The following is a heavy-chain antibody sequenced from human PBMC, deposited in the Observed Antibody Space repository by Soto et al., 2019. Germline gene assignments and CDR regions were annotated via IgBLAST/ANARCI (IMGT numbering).Heavy chain of an antibody. Sequence: ASVKVSCKASGYTFTSYGISWVRQAPGQGLEWMGWISAYNGNTNYAQKLQGRVTMTTDTSTSTAYMELRSLRSDDTAVYYCARVRGYNWNDVGYYDILTGPGVLDYWGQGTLVTVSS. CDR3: ARVRGYNWNDVGYYDILTGPGVLDY. V-gene: IGHV1-18*01. CDR1: GYTFTSYG. D-gene: IGHD3-9*01. CDR2: ISAYNGNT. J-gene: IGHJ4*02.